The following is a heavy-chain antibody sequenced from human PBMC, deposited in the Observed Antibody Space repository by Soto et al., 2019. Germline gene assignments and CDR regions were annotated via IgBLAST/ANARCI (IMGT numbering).Heavy chain of an antibody. D-gene: IGHD3-9*01. CDR1: GGSFSGYY. CDR3: ARGATIFKDP. CDR2: INHSGST. Sequence: SETLSLTCAVYGGSFSGYYWSWIRQPPGKGLEWIGEINHSGSTNYNPSLKSRVTISVDTSKNQFSLKLSSVTAADTAVYYCARGATIFKDPWGQGNLVTVSS. V-gene: IGHV4-34*01. J-gene: IGHJ5*02.